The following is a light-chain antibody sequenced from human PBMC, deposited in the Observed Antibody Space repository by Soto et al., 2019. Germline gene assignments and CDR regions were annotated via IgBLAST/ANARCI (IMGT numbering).Light chain of an antibody. J-gene: IGKJ3*01. CDR2: DAS. CDR1: QSLNNY. CDR3: QQRYNWPRFS. V-gene: IGKV3-11*01. Sequence: EIVLTQSPATLSLSPGARATLSCRASQSLNNYLAWYQQKPGQAPRLLIYDASERATGIPARFSGSGSGTEFTLTISSLEPEDLAVYYCQQRYNWPRFSFGPGTRLDIK.